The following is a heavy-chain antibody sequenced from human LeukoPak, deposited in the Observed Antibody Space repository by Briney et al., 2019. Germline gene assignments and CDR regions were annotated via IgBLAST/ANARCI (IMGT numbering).Heavy chain of an antibody. J-gene: IGHJ6*03. D-gene: IGHD2-2*01. CDR3: ARVGSWDIVVVPAASNSPPPIVYYYMDV. Sequence: ASVKVSCKASGYTFTSYYMHWVRRAPGQGLEWMGIINPSGGSTSYAQKFQGRVTMTRDTSTSTVYMELSSLRSEDTAVYYCARVGSWDIVVVPAASNSPPPIVYYYMDVWGKGATVTVSS. CDR2: INPSGGST. CDR1: GYTFTSYY. V-gene: IGHV1-46*01.